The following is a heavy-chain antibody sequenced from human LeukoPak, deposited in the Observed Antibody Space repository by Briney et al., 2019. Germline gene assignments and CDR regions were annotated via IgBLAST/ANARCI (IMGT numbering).Heavy chain of an antibody. CDR1: GFTFSNSA. CDR3: ARGIYSSGWSYFDY. CDR2: LSGSGITT. D-gene: IGHD6-19*01. Sequence: GGSLRLSCAASGFTFSNSAMSWVRQAPGKGLEWVSTLSGSGITTYYADSVKGRFAISRDNSKNTLYLQMNSLRAEDTAVYYCARGIYSSGWSYFDYWGHGTLVTVSS. J-gene: IGHJ4*01. V-gene: IGHV3-23*01.